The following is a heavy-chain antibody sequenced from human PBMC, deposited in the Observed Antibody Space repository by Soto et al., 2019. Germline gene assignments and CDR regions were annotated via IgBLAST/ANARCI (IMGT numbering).Heavy chain of an antibody. D-gene: IGHD4-17*01. CDR2: TYYRSKWFN. CDR1: GDSVSSNSAA. CDR3: ARDPTVTPVNYYYAMDV. Sequence: PSQTLSLTCAISGDSVSSNSAAWNWIRQSPSRGLEWLGRTYYRSKWFNDYAVSVKSRITINPDTSKNQFSLQLNSVTPEDTAVYYCARDPTVTPVNYYYAMDVWGQGTTVTVSS. J-gene: IGHJ6*02. V-gene: IGHV6-1*01.